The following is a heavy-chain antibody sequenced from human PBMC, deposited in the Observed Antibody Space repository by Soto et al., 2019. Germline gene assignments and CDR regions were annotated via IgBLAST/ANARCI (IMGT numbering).Heavy chain of an antibody. J-gene: IGHJ4*02. CDR2: IFHDGTA. CDR1: GVSISSGNW. V-gene: IGHV4-4*01. CDR3: ARLVYDTRLNYMYFDF. D-gene: IGHD2-8*01. Sequence: LSLTCAVSGVSISSGNWWTWVRQTPQRGLEYIGEIFHDGTANYYPSFERRVAISVDTSKNQFSLKLTSVTAADTAIYFCARLVYDTRLNYMYFDFWGQGALVTGSS.